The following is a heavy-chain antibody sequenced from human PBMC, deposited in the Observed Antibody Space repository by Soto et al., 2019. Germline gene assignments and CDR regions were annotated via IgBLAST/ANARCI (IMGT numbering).Heavy chain of an antibody. Sequence: ASVKVSCKASGYTFTNYDINWVRQATGQGLEWMGWMNANSGNTNYAQKLQGRVTMTTDTSTSTAYMELRSLRSDDTAVYYCARWIAKPHDAFDIWGQGTMVTVSS. CDR3: ARWIAKPHDAFDI. V-gene: IGHV1-18*01. D-gene: IGHD2-2*03. J-gene: IGHJ3*02. CDR2: MNANSGNT. CDR1: GYTFTNYD.